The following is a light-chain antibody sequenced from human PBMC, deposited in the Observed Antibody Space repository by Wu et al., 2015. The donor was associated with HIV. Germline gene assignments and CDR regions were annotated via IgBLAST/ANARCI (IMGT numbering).Light chain of an antibody. Sequence: EIVTTQSPATLSVSPGERATLSCRASQSVRSNYLAWYQQKRGQAPRLLIFDTSIRATGIPARFSGSGSGTDFTLTINSLEPEDFALYYCQQRSGWPLTFGGGTKVEIK. CDR1: QSVRSNY. V-gene: IGKV3D-20*02. CDR3: QQRSGWPLT. J-gene: IGKJ4*01. CDR2: DTS.